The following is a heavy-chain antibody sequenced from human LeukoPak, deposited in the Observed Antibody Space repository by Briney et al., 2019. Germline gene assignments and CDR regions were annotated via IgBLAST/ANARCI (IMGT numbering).Heavy chain of an antibody. V-gene: IGHV3-23*01. CDR3: AKDRVDIVVVPAAGSDAFDI. Sequence: PGGSLRLSCAASGFTFSSYAMSWVRQAPGKGLEWVSAISGSGGSTYYADSVKGRFTISRDNSKNTLYLQMNSLRAEDTAVYYCAKDRVDIVVVPAAGSDAFDIWGQGTMVTVSS. D-gene: IGHD2-2*03. CDR1: GFTFSSYA. J-gene: IGHJ3*02. CDR2: ISGSGGST.